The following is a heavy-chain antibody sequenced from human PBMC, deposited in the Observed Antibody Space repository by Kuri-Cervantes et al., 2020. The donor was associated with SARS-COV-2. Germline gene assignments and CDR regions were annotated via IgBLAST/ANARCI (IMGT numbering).Heavy chain of an antibody. CDR1: GGSFSGYY. D-gene: IGHD2-21*02. V-gene: IGHV4-34*01. J-gene: IGHJ4*02. Sequence: SETLSLTCAVYGGSFSGYYWSWIRQPPGKGLEWIGGINHSGSTNYNPSLKSRVTISVDTSKNQFSLKLSSVTAADTAVYYCARGLKEAKHIVVVTAIRETRRFDYWGQGTLVTVSS. CDR2: INHSGST. CDR3: ARGLKEAKHIVVVTAIRETRRFDY.